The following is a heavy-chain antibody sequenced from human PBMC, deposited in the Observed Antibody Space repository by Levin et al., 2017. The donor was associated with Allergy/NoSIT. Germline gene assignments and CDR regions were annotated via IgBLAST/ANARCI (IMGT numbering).Heavy chain of an antibody. CDR1: GYTFTSYG. CDR3: ARDAGSGWYEGGFDS. Sequence: ASVKVSCKASGYTFTSYGINWVRQAPGQGLEWMGWISPYNENTDYAQNLQGRVTMTTDTSTSTAYMELRSLRSDDTAVYYRARDAGSGWYEGGFDSWGQGTLVTVSS. D-gene: IGHD6-19*01. CDR2: ISPYNENT. J-gene: IGHJ4*02. V-gene: IGHV1-18*01.